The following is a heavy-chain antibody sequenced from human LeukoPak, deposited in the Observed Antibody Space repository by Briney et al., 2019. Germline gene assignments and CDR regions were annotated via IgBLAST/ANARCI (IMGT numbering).Heavy chain of an antibody. Sequence: KASETLSLTCAVYGGSSSGYYWSWIRQPPGKGLEWIGVINHSGSTNYNPSLKSRVTISVDTSKNQFSLKLSSVTAADTAVYYCARGYQKLVYGSGKGFDYWGQGTLVTVSS. CDR3: ARGYQKLVYGSGKGFDY. CDR2: INHSGST. D-gene: IGHD3-10*01. CDR1: GGSSSGYY. V-gene: IGHV4-34*01. J-gene: IGHJ4*02.